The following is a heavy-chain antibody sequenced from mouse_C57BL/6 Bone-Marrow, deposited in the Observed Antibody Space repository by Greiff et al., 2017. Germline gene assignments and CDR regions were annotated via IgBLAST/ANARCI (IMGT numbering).Heavy chain of an antibody. CDR1: GYTFTSYW. Sequence: QVQLQQPGAELVKPGASVKMSCKASGYTFTSYWMTWVKQSPGKGLEWIGNIYPSSGRTNYNEKFKSKAILTVDTASNTAYMQLSSLTSEDAAVFYGARAGELGRGFDYWGQGTTLTVSS. CDR2: IYPSSGRT. CDR3: ARAGELGRGFDY. D-gene: IGHD4-1*01. J-gene: IGHJ2*01. V-gene: IGHV1-55*01.